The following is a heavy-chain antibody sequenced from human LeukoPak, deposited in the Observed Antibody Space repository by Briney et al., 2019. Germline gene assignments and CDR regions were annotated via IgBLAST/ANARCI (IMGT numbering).Heavy chain of an antibody. V-gene: IGHV3-7*03. Sequence: GGSLRLSCAASGFTFTSYSMSWVRQVPGRGPEWVANVNRDGSETYYLDSVKGRFTISKDNAKNSLYLQMNSLRAEDTALYHCARNNGMDVWGQGTTVIVSS. J-gene: IGHJ6*02. CDR3: ARNNGMDV. CDR1: GFTFTSYS. CDR2: VNRDGSET.